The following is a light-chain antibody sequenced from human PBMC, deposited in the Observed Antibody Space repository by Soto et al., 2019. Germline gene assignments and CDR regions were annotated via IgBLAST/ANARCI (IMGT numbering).Light chain of an antibody. CDR3: QQYDNPLLT. CDR1: QDIRNY. J-gene: IGKJ4*01. V-gene: IGKV1-33*01. CDR2: DAS. Sequence: DLLMTQSPSSLSASVGDRVTITCQASQDIRNYLNWYQQKPGKAPKLLIYDASNLETGVSSRFSGSGSGTDFTFTISSLQPEDIATYYCQQYDNPLLTFGGGTKVEIK.